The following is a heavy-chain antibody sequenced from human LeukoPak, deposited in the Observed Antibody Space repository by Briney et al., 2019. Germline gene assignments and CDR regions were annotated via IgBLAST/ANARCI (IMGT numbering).Heavy chain of an antibody. V-gene: IGHV4-39*01. Sequence: SETLSLTCTVSGGSISSGSYYWGWIRQPPGKGLEWIGSIYYSGSTYYNLSLKSRVTISVDTSKNQFSLKLSSVTAADTAVYYCARAGSSTIDYWGQGTLVTVSS. D-gene: IGHD2-2*01. CDR1: GGSISSGSYY. J-gene: IGHJ4*02. CDR2: IYYSGST. CDR3: ARAGSSTIDY.